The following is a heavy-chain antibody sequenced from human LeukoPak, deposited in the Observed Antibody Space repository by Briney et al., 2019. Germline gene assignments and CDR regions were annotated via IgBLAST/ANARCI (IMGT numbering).Heavy chain of an antibody. Sequence: SETLSLTCTVSGGSISSYYWSWIRQPAGKGLDWIGRIYTSGSTNYNPSLKSRVTMSVDTSKNQFSLKLSSVTAADTAVYYCARESSWYDSSGYYWGSLDYWGQGTLVTVSS. CDR2: IYTSGST. J-gene: IGHJ4*02. D-gene: IGHD3-22*01. CDR1: GGSISSYY. CDR3: ARESSWYDSSGYYWGSLDY. V-gene: IGHV4-4*07.